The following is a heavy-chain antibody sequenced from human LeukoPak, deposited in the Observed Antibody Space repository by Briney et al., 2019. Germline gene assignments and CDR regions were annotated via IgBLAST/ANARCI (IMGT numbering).Heavy chain of an antibody. CDR3: ARLANWQSEVLLWFGEYHNWFDP. CDR2: INHSGST. J-gene: IGHJ5*02. D-gene: IGHD3-10*01. Sequence: SETLSLTCAVYGGSFSGYYWSWIRQPPGKGLEWIGEINHSGSTNYNPSLKSRDTISVDTSKNQFSLKLSSVTAADTAVYYCARLANWQSEVLLWFGEYHNWFDPWGQGTLVTVSS. CDR1: GGSFSGYY. V-gene: IGHV4-34*01.